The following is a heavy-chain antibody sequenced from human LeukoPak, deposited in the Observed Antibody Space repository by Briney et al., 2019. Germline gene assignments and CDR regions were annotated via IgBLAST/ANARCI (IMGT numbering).Heavy chain of an antibody. CDR3: ARWSTAALDAFDI. J-gene: IGHJ3*02. CDR1: GFTFSSYA. CDR2: ISYDGSNK. V-gene: IGHV3-30*04. Sequence: PGGSLRLSCAASGFTFSSYAMHWVRQAPGKGLEWVAVISYDGSNKYYADSVKGRFTISRDNSKNTLYLQMNSLRAEDTAVYYCARWSTAALDAFDIWGQGTMVTVSS. D-gene: IGHD6-13*01.